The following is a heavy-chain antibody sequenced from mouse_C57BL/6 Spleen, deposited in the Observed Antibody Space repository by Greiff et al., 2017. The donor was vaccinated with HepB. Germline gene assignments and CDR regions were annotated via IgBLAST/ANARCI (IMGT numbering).Heavy chain of an antibody. CDR2: IAPSDSYT. J-gene: IGHJ1*03. CDR3: ARGGYYYWYFDV. D-gene: IGHD2-3*01. Sequence: QVQLQQPGAELVKPGASVKLSCKASGYTFTSYWMQWVKQRPGQGLEWIGEIAPSDSYTNYNQKFKGKATLTVDTSSSTAYMQLSSLTSEDSAVYYCARGGYYYWYFDVWGTGTTVTVSS. V-gene: IGHV1-50*01. CDR1: GYTFTSYW.